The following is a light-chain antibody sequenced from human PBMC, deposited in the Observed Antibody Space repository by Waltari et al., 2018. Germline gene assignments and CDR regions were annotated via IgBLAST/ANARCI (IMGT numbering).Light chain of an antibody. Sequence: IQMSQSPSSLSASVGDRVTITCRASQGISSYLNWYQQKPGKAPKLLIYYANSLASGVPSRFSGSGSGTEFTLTISSLQPEDFATYYCQQGNSYPRTVGQGTKVEIK. J-gene: IGKJ1*01. CDR1: QGISSY. CDR2: YAN. CDR3: QQGNSYPRT. V-gene: IGKV1-13*02.